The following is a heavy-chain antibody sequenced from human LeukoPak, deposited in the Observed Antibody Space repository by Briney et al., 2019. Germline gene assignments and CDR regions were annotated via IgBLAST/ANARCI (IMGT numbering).Heavy chain of an antibody. CDR1: GFTFSNYD. CDR2: ISATTIYT. D-gene: IGHD5-24*01. CDR3: ARIGLGRDAYSSFDF. V-gene: IGHV3-21*01. Sequence: AGGSLRLSCTASGFTFSNYDMTWVRQAPGKGLEWVSSISATTIYTFSADSVRGRFTISRDNVENSLYLQMNNLRGEDTGVYFCARIGLGRDAYSSFDFWGQGTLVTVSS. J-gene: IGHJ4*02.